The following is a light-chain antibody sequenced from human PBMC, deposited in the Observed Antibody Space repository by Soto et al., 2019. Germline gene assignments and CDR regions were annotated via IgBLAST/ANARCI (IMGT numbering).Light chain of an antibody. V-gene: IGKV1-5*03. J-gene: IGKJ4*01. CDR3: QQYHSYSLT. Sequence: DIQMTQSPSTLSAPVGDRVTITCRASQSISSWLAWYQQKPGKAPKLLIYKASSLEGGVPSRFSGSGSGTDFTLTISSLQPDDFATYYCQQYHSYSLTFGGGTKVDIK. CDR2: KAS. CDR1: QSISSW.